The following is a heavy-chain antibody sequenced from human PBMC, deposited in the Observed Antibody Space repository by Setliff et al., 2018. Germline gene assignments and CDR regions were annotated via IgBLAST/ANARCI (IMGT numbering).Heavy chain of an antibody. CDR2: ISVYNGNT. D-gene: IGHD1-26*01. Sequence: ASVKVSCKASGYIFTTYAIGWMRQAPGQGPEWMGRISVYNGNTNYGQKYQGRVAMTTDTSTNTVYMELRSLRSDDTAVYFCVREYSGGGLTWGQGTMVTVSS. V-gene: IGHV1-18*01. CDR3: VREYSGGGLT. J-gene: IGHJ3*01. CDR1: GYIFTTYA.